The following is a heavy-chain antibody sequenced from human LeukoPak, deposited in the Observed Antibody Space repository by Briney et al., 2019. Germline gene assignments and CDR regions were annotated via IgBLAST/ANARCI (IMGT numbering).Heavy chain of an antibody. CDR3: AKGAAAGTGYFDY. D-gene: IGHD6-13*01. CDR2: ISSSSSTI. V-gene: IGHV3-48*04. Sequence: PGGSLRLSCAASGFTFSSYSMNWVRQAPGKGLEWVSYISSSSSTIYYADSVKGRFTISRDNAKNSLYLQMNSLRAEDTAVYYCAKGAAAGTGYFDYWGQGTLVTVSS. CDR1: GFTFSSYS. J-gene: IGHJ4*02.